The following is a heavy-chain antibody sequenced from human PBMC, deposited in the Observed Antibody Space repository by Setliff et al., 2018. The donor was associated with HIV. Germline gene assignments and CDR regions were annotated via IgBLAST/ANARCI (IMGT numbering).Heavy chain of an antibody. D-gene: IGHD3-22*01. J-gene: IGHJ5*02. CDR2: IYTSGST. CDR3: ARDGNNYYDSSGYSNWFDP. V-gene: IGHV4-61*02. CDR1: GGSISSSDYY. Sequence: SETLSLTCTVSGGSISSSDYYWSWIRQPAGKGLEWIGRIYTSGSTNYNPSLKSRVTISIDTSKNQFSLKLSSVTAADTAVYYCARDGNNYYDSSGYSNWFDPWGQGTLVTVAS.